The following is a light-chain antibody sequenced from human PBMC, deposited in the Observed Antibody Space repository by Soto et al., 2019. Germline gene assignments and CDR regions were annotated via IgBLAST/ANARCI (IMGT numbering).Light chain of an antibody. CDR3: QQARSVPYT. V-gene: IGKV1-12*01. J-gene: IGKJ4*01. CDR1: QGLNNW. Sequence: DIQMTQSPSSVSASVGDRITITGRASQGLNNWLAWYQQKPGKPPQNLLFATSSLQTGVPSRFSVSGSGTDFTLTITSLQPEDFATYYCQQARSVPYTFGGGTKVEI. CDR2: ATS.